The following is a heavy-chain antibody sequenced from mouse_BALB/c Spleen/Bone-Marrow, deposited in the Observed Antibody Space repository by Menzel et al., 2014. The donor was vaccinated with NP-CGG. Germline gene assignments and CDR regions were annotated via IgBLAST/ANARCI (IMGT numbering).Heavy chain of an antibody. D-gene: IGHD1-1*01. Sequence: EVMLVESGGSLVKPGGSLKLSCAASGFTFSSYAMSWVRQTPEKRLEWVASISSGGSTYYPDSVKGRFTISRDNVRNILYLQMSSLRSEDTAMYYCARVTDTFYYGSSYWYFDVWGAGTTVPVSS. J-gene: IGHJ1*01. CDR1: GFTFSSYA. CDR2: ISSGGST. V-gene: IGHV5-6-5*01. CDR3: ARVTDTFYYGSSYWYFDV.